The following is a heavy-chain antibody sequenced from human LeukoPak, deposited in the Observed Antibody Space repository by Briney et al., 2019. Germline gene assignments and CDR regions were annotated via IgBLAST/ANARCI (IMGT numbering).Heavy chain of an antibody. J-gene: IGHJ5*02. CDR1: GYTFTSYG. CDR3: ARDLSSFGVVKGFDP. Sequence: ASVKVSCKASGYTFTSYGISWVRQAPGQGLEWMGWISAYNGNTNYAQKFQGRVTMTRDTSISTAYMELSRLRSDDTAVYYCARDLSSFGVVKGFDPWGQGTLVTVSS. V-gene: IGHV1-18*01. D-gene: IGHD3-3*01. CDR2: ISAYNGNT.